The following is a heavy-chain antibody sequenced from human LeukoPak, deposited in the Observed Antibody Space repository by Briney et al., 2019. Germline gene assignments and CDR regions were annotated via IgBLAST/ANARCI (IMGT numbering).Heavy chain of an antibody. V-gene: IGHV4-39*07. J-gene: IGHJ5*02. CDR3: ARERYYYGGKTWFDP. CDR1: GGYIITSDHY. Sequence: SETLSLTCSVSGGYIITSDHYWGWIRQPPGKGLEWIVSIYYTGSTSTNPFFKSRVTLSVDTSKNQFSLNLTSVTAADTAVYYCARERYYYGGKTWFDPWGQGTLVTVSS. CDR2: IYYTGST. D-gene: IGHD4-23*01.